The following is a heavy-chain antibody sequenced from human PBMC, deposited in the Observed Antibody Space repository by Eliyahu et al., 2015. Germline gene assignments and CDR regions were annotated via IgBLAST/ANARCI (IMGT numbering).Heavy chain of an antibody. CDR2: INPGTGDT. V-gene: IGHV1-2*02. J-gene: IGHJ4*02. CDR3: ARDNGDYDY. Sequence: QVQLVQSGAEVKKPEASVKVSCKASGYTFTSYYLHWVRQAPGQGLEWMGWINPGTGDTHYAPTFRGRVTMTRDPSITTAYMELTRLKSDDTAVYFCARDNGDYDYWGQGTLVTVSS. CDR1: GYTFTSYY. D-gene: IGHD4-17*01.